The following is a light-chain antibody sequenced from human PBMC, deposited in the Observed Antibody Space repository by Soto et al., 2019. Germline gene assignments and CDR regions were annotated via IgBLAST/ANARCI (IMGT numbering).Light chain of an antibody. Sequence: DIQMTQSPSSLSASVGDRVTITCRASQSISSYLNWYQQKPGKAPKLLIYAASSLQSGVPSRFSGSGSGTDFTLTISSLQPEDFATYCCQQRYSTPPTFGQGTTVDIK. CDR1: QSISSY. CDR3: QQRYSTPPT. V-gene: IGKV1-39*01. CDR2: AAS. J-gene: IGKJ1*01.